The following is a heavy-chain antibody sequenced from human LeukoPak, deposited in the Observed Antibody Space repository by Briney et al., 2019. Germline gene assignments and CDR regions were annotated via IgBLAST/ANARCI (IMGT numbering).Heavy chain of an antibody. J-gene: IGHJ4*02. CDR2: ISTSSSSI. Sequence: GGSLRLSCAASGFTFSRNSMNWVRQAPGKGLEWVSYISTSSSSIYYADSVKGRFTISRDNAKNSLYLQMNSLRDEDTAVYYCARDSSWGYSGGCFDYWCQGTLVTVSS. CDR3: ARDSSWGYSGGCFDY. D-gene: IGHD6-19*01. V-gene: IGHV3-48*02. CDR1: GFTFSRNS.